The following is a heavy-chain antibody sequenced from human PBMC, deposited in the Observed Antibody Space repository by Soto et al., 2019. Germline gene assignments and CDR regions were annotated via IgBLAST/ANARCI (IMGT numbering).Heavy chain of an antibody. CDR2: LYHIGST. CDR1: GYSISSGNY. V-gene: IGHV4-38-2*01. Sequence: ETLSLTCAVSGYSISSGNYWAWIRQPPGRGLEWIGSLYHIGSTHYNTSLKSRVTISVDTSKNHFSLELSSVTAADTAIYYCRSSTSCYDESCVDVWGQGTMVTVSS. J-gene: IGHJ6*02. D-gene: IGHD2-2*01. CDR3: RSSTSCYDESCVDV.